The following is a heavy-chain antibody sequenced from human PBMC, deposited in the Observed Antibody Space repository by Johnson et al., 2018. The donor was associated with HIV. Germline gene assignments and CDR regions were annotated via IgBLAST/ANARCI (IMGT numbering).Heavy chain of an antibody. Sequence: QVTLVESGGGLVQPGGSLRLSCAASGFTVSSNYMSWVRQAPGKGLEWVAVISYHGSDKIYADSVKGRFTISRDNSKNTLYLQMNNLRPEDTALYYCAKDRFRVGTTMAESGAFDIWGQGTMVTVSS. J-gene: IGHJ3*02. CDR2: ISYHGSDK. V-gene: IGHV3-30*18. CDR1: GFTVSSNY. D-gene: IGHD5-18*01. CDR3: AKDRFRVGTTMAESGAFDI.